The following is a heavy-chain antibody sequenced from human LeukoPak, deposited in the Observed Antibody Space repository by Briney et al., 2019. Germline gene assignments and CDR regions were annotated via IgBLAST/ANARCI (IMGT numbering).Heavy chain of an antibody. J-gene: IGHJ4*02. D-gene: IGHD5-24*01. V-gene: IGHV4-34*01. CDR1: GGSFSGYY. CDR3: ASSGDGYTANFDY. Sequence: SETLSLTCAVYGGSFSGYYWSWIRQPPGEGLEWIGEINHSGSTNYNPSLKSRVTISVDTSKNQFSLKLSSVTAADTAVYYCASSGDGYTANFDYWGQGTLVTVSS. CDR2: INHSGST.